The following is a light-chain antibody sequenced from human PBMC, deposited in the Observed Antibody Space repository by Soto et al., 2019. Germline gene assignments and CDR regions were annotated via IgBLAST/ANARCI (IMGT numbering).Light chain of an antibody. Sequence: TLSLSPGERATLSCRASQSVSSYLAWYQQKPGQAPRLLIYDASNRATGIPARFSGSGSGTDFTLTISSLEPEDFAVYYCQQRSNWPLTFGGGTKVDI. CDR3: QQRSNWPLT. CDR2: DAS. V-gene: IGKV3-11*01. CDR1: QSVSSY. J-gene: IGKJ4*01.